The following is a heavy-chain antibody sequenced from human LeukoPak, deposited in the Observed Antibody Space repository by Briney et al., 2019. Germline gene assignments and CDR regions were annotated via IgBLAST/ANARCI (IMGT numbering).Heavy chain of an antibody. CDR2: IYSGGST. V-gene: IGHV3-53*01. J-gene: IGHJ6*02. D-gene: IGHD4-17*01. Sequence: PGGSLRLSCAASGFTVSSNYMSWVRQAPGKGLEWVSVIYSGGSTYYADSVKGRFTISRDNSKNTLYLQMNSLRAEDTAVYYCAGHYGDSPFYHYGMDVWGQGTTVTVSS. CDR3: AGHYGDSPFYHYGMDV. CDR1: GFTVSSNY.